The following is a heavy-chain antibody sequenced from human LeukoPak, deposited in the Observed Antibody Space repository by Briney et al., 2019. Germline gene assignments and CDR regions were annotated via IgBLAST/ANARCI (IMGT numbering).Heavy chain of an antibody. V-gene: IGHV4-59*01. Sequence: PSETLSLTCTVSGGSISSDFWSWIRRPPGKGLEWIGYMYHTGISNYNPSLKSRVTISVDTSKKQISLKLRSVTAADTAVYFCARDKAQSDAFDIWGQGTMVTVSS. CDR1: GGSISSDF. CDR2: MYHTGIS. CDR3: ARDKAQSDAFDI. J-gene: IGHJ3*02.